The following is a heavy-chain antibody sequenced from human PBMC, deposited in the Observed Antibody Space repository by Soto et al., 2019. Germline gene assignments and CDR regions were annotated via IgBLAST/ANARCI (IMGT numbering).Heavy chain of an antibody. Sequence: QVQLQESGPGLVKPSETLSLTCTVSGGSISRYYWSWIRQPPGQGLEWFGYIYYRGSTNYNPSLKSRVTISVDTSKNQFALKLSAVTAADTAVDYCARVAADFWSGYLNWFDPWGQGTLVTVSS. CDR1: GGSISRYY. D-gene: IGHD3-3*01. CDR2: IYYRGST. J-gene: IGHJ5*02. CDR3: ARVAADFWSGYLNWFDP. V-gene: IGHV4-59*01.